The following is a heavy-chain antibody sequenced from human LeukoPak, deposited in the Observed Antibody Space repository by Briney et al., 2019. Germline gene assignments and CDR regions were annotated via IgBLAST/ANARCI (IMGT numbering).Heavy chain of an antibody. V-gene: IGHV1-2*02. CDR1: GYTFTGYY. D-gene: IGHD1-26*01. Sequence: VASVKVSCKTSGYTFTGYYMHWVRQAPGQGLEWMGWIDPNSGGTNYAQRFQGRVTMTWDTSISTVYMELSSLRSDDTAVYYCAKDLGSGSYQPSDYWGQGTLVTVSS. CDR2: IDPNSGGT. CDR3: AKDLGSGSYQPSDY. J-gene: IGHJ4*02.